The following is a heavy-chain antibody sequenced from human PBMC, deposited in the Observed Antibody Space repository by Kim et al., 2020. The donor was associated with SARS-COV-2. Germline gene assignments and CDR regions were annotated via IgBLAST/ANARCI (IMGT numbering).Heavy chain of an antibody. CDR1: GGSISSGGYY. CDR3: AREGNVLLWFGEFRGFGC. V-gene: IGHV4-31*03. CDR2: IYYSGST. Sequence: SETLSLTCTVSGGSISSGGYYWSWIRQHPGKGLEWIGYIYYSGSTYYNPSLKSRVTISVDTSKNQFSLKLSSVTAADTAVYYCAREGNVLLWFGEFRGFGCWGQGTLVT. J-gene: IGHJ4*01. D-gene: IGHD3-10*01.